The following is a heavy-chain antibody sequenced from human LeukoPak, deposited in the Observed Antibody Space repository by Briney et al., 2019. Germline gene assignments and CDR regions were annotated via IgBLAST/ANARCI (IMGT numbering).Heavy chain of an antibody. D-gene: IGHD3-22*01. J-gene: IGHJ5*02. Sequence: ASVKVSCKASGYTFTSYYMHWVRQAPGQGLEWMGIINPSGGSTSYAQKFQGRVTMTRDTSTSTVYMELSSLRSEDTAVYYCARDGYYYDSSGYYYGSWFDPWGQGTLVTVSS. CDR3: ARDGYYYDSSGYYYGSWFDP. CDR2: INPSGGST. CDR1: GYTFTSYY. V-gene: IGHV1-46*01.